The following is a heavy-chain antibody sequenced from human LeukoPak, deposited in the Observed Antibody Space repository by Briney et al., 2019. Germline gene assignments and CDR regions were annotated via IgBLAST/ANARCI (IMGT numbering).Heavy chain of an antibody. CDR2: INSDGSGT. Sequence: SGGSLRLSCAASGFTFSRHWMHWVRQAPGKGLVWISRINSDGSGTNYADLVKGRFTISRDNAKNTVYLQINSLRDEDTAVYYCARICSSTDCLIPDWGQGTLVTVSS. CDR3: ARICSSTDCLIPD. CDR1: GFTFSRHW. J-gene: IGHJ4*02. D-gene: IGHD2-2*01. V-gene: IGHV3-74*01.